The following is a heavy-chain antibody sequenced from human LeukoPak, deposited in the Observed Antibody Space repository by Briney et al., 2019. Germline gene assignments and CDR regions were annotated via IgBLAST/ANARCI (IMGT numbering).Heavy chain of an antibody. CDR2: INPSGGST. Sequence: GASVKVSCKASGYTFTSYYMHWVRQAAGQGLEWTGIINPSGGSTSYAQKFQGRVTMTRDTSTSTVYMELSSLRSEDTAVYYCARDADTAMGVQESNYFDYWGQGTLVTVSS. J-gene: IGHJ4*02. CDR1: GYTFTSYY. V-gene: IGHV1-46*01. CDR3: ARDADTAMGVQESNYFDY. D-gene: IGHD5-18*01.